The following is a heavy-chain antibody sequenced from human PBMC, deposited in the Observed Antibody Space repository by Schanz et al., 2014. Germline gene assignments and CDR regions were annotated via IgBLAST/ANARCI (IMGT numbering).Heavy chain of an antibody. J-gene: IGHJ4*02. Sequence: EVQLVESGGDLVQPGGSLRLSCAASGFTFNIYNMNWVRRAPGKGLEWVSYISGSSSTIFYADSVKGRFTISRDNSKNTLYLQMNSLRPEDTAVYYCAKEGSIYWDRSVDYWGQGTLVTVSS. CDR3: AKEGSIYWDRSVDY. D-gene: IGHD1-26*01. V-gene: IGHV3-48*01. CDR1: GFTFNIYN. CDR2: ISGSSSTI.